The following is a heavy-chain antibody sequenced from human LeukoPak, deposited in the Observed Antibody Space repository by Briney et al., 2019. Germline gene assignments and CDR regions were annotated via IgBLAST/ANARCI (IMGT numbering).Heavy chain of an antibody. Sequence: PGGSLRLSCAASGFAFNESYMTWIRQAPGKGLEWVGYIYYSGSTNYNPSLKSRVTISVDTSKNQFSLKLSSVTAADTAVYYCAREGLWSYGYGMDVWGQGTTVTVSS. CDR3: AREGLWSYGYGMDV. CDR1: GFAFNESY. J-gene: IGHJ6*02. CDR2: IYYSGST. V-gene: IGHV4-59*01. D-gene: IGHD3-10*01.